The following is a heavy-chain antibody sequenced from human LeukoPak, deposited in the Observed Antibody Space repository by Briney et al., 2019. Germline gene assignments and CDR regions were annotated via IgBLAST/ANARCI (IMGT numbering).Heavy chain of an antibody. J-gene: IGHJ3*02. CDR3: ARDHGCSSTSCYAFDI. D-gene: IGHD2-2*01. Sequence: SVKVSFKASGGTFSSYAISWVRQAPGQGLEWMGRVIPILGIANYAQKFQGRVTITADKSTSTAYMELSSLRSEDTAVYYCARDHGCSSTSCYAFDIWGQGTMVTVSS. CDR2: VIPILGIA. V-gene: IGHV1-69*04. CDR1: GGTFSSYA.